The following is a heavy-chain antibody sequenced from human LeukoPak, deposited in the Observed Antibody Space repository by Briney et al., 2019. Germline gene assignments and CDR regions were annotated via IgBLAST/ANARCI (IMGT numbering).Heavy chain of an antibody. Sequence: PGGSLRLSCAASGFTFSNYGMHWVRRAPGKGLEWVAFIRYDETNKYYADSVKGRFTLSRDNSKNTLDLQMNSLRAEDTAVYYCARGEYGSGSYHIDYWGQGTLVTVSS. CDR3: ARGEYGSGSYHIDY. D-gene: IGHD3-10*01. CDR2: IRYDETNK. CDR1: GFTFSNYG. J-gene: IGHJ4*02. V-gene: IGHV3-30*02.